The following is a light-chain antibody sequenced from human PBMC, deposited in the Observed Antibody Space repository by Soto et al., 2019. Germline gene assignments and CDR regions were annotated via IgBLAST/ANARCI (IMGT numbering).Light chain of an antibody. V-gene: IGKV1-39*01. CDR3: QQTYSSPQT. CDR1: QSISTS. J-gene: IGKJ1*01. CDR2: AAS. Sequence: DIQMTQSPSSLSASVGDRLTITCRASQSISTSLNWYQQTPGRAPKLLIYAASNLQSGVPSRFSGSGSGTDFTLTISSLQREDFATYYCQQTYSSPQTFGQGTKVEIK.